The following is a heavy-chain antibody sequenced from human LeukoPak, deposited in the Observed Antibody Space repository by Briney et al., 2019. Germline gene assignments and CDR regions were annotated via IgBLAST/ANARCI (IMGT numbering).Heavy chain of an antibody. CDR2: IYSGGST. V-gene: IGHV3-66*01. CDR1: GFTVSSNY. D-gene: IGHD4-17*01. Sequence: PGGSLRLSCAASGFTVSSNYMSWVRQAPGKGLEWVSVIYSGGSTYYADSVKGRFTISRDNSKNSLYLQMNSLRAEDTAVYYCARIAVTYTFDYWGQGTLVTVSS. J-gene: IGHJ4*02. CDR3: ARIAVTYTFDY.